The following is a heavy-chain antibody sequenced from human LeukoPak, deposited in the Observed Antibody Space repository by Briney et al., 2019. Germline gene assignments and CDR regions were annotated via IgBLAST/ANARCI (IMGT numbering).Heavy chain of an antibody. V-gene: IGHV1-2*02. Sequence: ASVKVSCKAAGYTCTGYYMHWVRQAPGQGLEWMGWINPNSGGTNYAQKFDRRMTMPRDTSISKAHMALSRLRSDDTAVYYCARGVRWWLRSEHWFDPWGQGTLVTVSS. J-gene: IGHJ5*02. CDR1: GYTCTGYY. CDR3: ARGVRWWLRSEHWFDP. D-gene: IGHD5-12*01. CDR2: INPNSGGT.